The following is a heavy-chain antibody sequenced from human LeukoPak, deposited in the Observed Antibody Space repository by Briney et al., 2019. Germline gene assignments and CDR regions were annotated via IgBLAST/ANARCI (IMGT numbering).Heavy chain of an antibody. D-gene: IGHD2-2*01. CDR3: AILPRRGYCSSTSCYAVDY. J-gene: IGHJ4*02. V-gene: IGHV3-23*01. CDR2: ISGSGGST. Sequence: GGSLRLSCAASGFTFCSYAMSWVRQAPGKGLEWVSAISGSGGSTYYADSVKGRFTISRDNSKNTLYLQMNSLRAEDTAVYYCAILPRRGYCSSTSCYAVDYWGQGTLVTVSS. CDR1: GFTFCSYA.